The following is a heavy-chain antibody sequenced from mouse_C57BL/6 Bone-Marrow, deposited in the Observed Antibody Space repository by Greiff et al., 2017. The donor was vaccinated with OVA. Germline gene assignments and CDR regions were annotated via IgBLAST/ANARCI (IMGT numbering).Heavy chain of an antibody. V-gene: IGHV5-6*01. CDR2: ISSGGSYT. J-gene: IGHJ2*01. CDR3: ARHDYYGSFDY. CDR1: GFTFSSYG. D-gene: IGHD1-1*01. Sequence: EVQGVESGGDLVKPGGSLKLSCAASGFTFSSYGMSWVRQTPDKRLEWVATISSGGSYTYYPDSVKGRFTISRDNAKNTLYLQMSSLKSEDTAMYYCARHDYYGSFDYWGQGTTLTVSS.